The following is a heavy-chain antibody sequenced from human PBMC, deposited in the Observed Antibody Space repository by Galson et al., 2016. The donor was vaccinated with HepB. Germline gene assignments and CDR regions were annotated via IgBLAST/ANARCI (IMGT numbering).Heavy chain of an antibody. J-gene: IGHJ4*02. D-gene: IGHD5-18*01. Sequence: SLRLSCAASGFSFSSYGFHWVRQAPGKGLEHVSGISTSGGNTPYARSVNGRFIISRENSKNTLFLQMSGLRPEDTAVYYCVRQPSYGYPFDDWGQGTLVTVSS. CDR1: GFSFSSYG. CDR2: ISTSGGNT. V-gene: IGHV3-64D*06. CDR3: VRQPSYGYPFDD.